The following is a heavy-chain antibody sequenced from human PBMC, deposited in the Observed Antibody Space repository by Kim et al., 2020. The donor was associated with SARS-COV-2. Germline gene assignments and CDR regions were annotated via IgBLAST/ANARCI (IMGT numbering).Heavy chain of an antibody. J-gene: IGHJ4*02. Sequence: ASVKVSCKASGYTFTSYAMHWVRQAPGQRLEWMGWINAGNGNTKYSQKFQGRVTITRDTSASTAYMELSSLRSEDTAVYYCARTPLIVHYDILTGPPTDYWGQGTLVTVSS. CDR1: GYTFTSYA. CDR3: ARTPLIVHYDILTGPPTDY. V-gene: IGHV1-3*01. D-gene: IGHD3-9*01. CDR2: INAGNGNT.